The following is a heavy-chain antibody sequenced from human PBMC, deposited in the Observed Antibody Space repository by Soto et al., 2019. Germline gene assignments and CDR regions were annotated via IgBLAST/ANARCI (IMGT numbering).Heavy chain of an antibody. J-gene: IGHJ4*02. CDR2: ISYDGSNK. CDR1: GFTFSSHA. V-gene: IGHV3-30-3*01. Sequence: LRLSCAASGFTFSSHAMHWVRQAPGKGLEWVAVISYDGSNKYYADSVKGRFTISRDNSKNTLYLQMNSLRAEDTAVYYCARVRARGEAAAVFDYWGQGTLVTVSS. CDR3: ARVRARGEAAAVFDY. D-gene: IGHD6-13*01.